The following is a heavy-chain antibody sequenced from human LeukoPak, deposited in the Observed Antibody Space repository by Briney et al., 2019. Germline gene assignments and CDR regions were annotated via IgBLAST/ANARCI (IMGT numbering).Heavy chain of an antibody. CDR2: IYYSGST. CDR3: ARSEYYYDNRYFDY. J-gene: IGHJ4*02. D-gene: IGHD3-22*01. V-gene: IGHV4-59*01. CDR1: GGSISSYY. Sequence: SETLSLTCTVSGGSISSYYWSWIRQPPGKGLEWIGYIYYSGSTNYNPSLKSRVTISVDTSKNQFSLKLSSVTAADTAVYYCARSEYYYDNRYFDYWGQGTLVTVSS.